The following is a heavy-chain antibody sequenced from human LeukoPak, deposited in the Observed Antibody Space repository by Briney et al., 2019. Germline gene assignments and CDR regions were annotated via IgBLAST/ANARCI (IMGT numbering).Heavy chain of an antibody. Sequence: GGSLRLSCAASGFTFSSYAMSWVRQAPGKGLGWVSAISGSGGSTYYADSVKGRFTISRDNSKNTLYLQMNSLRAEDTAVYYCAKAELFWSGYYNYFDYWGQGTPVTVSS. J-gene: IGHJ4*02. CDR3: AKAELFWSGYYNYFDY. D-gene: IGHD3-3*01. CDR2: ISGSGGST. V-gene: IGHV3-23*01. CDR1: GFTFSSYA.